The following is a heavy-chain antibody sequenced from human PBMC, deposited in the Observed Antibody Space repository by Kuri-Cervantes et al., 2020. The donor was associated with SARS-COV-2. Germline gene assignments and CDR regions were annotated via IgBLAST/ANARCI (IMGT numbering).Heavy chain of an antibody. J-gene: IGHJ6*02. CDR3: ARDSVRYYYDSSGYYPPRDYYYYGMDV. D-gene: IGHD3-22*01. CDR2: ISSSSSNI. CDR1: GFTFSSYS. Sequence: GGSLRLSCAASGFTFSSYSMNWVRQAPGKGLEWVSYISSSSSNIYYADSVKGRFTISRDNAKNSLYLQMNSLRAEDTAVYYCARDSVRYYYDSSGYYPPRDYYYYGMDVWGQGTTVTVSS. V-gene: IGHV3-48*01.